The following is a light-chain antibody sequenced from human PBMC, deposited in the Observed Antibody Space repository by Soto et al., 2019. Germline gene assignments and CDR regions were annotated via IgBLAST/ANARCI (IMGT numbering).Light chain of an antibody. J-gene: IGKJ1*01. V-gene: IGKV3-20*01. CDR1: QSVSSSY. Sequence: EIVLTQSPGTLSLSPGERATLSCRASQSVSSSYLAWYQQKPGQAPRLLIYGASSRATGIPDRFSGSGSGTAFTLTIRRLEPEDFAVYYCQQYGSSPSWTFGQGTKVDIK. CDR2: GAS. CDR3: QQYGSSPSWT.